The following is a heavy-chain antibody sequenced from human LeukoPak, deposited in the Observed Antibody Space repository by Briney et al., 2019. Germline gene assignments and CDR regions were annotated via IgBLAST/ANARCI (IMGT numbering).Heavy chain of an antibody. CDR2: IYPGDSDT. D-gene: IGHD5-24*01. CDR1: GYTFTNYW. J-gene: IGHJ6*03. Sequence: GESLKISCKGFGYTFTNYWIGWVRQVPGKGLEWMGSIYPGDSDTTYSPSLQGQYTISADKSISTANLQWSRLKASDTAMYFCARLLRGTAWLQLDFFYYFDVWGKGTAVTVSS. CDR3: ARLLRGTAWLQLDFFYYFDV. V-gene: IGHV5-51*01.